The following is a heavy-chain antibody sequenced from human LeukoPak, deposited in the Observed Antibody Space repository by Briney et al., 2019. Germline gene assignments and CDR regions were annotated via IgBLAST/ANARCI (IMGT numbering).Heavy chain of an antibody. V-gene: IGHV3-30*18. J-gene: IGHJ4*02. CDR1: GFTFSSYG. Sequence: GGSLRLSCAASGFTFSSYGMHWVRQAPGKGLEWVAVISYDGSNKYYADSAKGRFTISRDNSKSTLYLQMNSLRAEDTAVYYCAKDLAGYFDYWGQGTLVTVSS. D-gene: IGHD3-10*01. CDR3: AKDLAGYFDY. CDR2: ISYDGSNK.